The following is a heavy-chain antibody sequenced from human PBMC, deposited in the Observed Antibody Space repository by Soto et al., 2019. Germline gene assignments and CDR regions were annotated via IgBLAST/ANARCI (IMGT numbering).Heavy chain of an antibody. J-gene: IGHJ4*01. V-gene: IGHV4-34*01. CDR3: ARDLKYSRSWYRPGAPLDY. CDR2: INHSGST. CDR1: GGSFSGYY. D-gene: IGHD6-13*01. Sequence: QVQLQQWGAGLLKPSETLSLTCAVYGGSFSGYYWSWIRQPPGKGLEWIGEINHSGSTNYNPSLKSRVTISVDTSKNQFSLTLSSVTAADTAVNYCARDLKYSRSWYRPGAPLDYWGQGTLVTVSS.